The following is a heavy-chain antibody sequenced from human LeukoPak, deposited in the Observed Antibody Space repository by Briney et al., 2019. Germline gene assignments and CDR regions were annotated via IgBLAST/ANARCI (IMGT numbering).Heavy chain of an antibody. D-gene: IGHD1-26*01. Sequence: SETLSLTCTVSGRSISSFYWSWIRQPPGKGLEWIGYIYYSGSTNYNPSLKSRVTISVDTSKNQFSLKLSSVTAADTAVYYCAKAPVVYDQGAFDIWGQGTMVTVSS. J-gene: IGHJ3*02. V-gene: IGHV4-59*01. CDR1: GRSISSFY. CDR2: IYYSGST. CDR3: AKAPVVYDQGAFDI.